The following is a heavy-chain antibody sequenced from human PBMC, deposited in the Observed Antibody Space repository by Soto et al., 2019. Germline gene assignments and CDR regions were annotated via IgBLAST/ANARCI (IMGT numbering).Heavy chain of an antibody. V-gene: IGHV3-11*01. CDR1: GFTFSDYD. Sequence: QVQLAESGGGLVEPGGYLRISCAASGFTFSDYDMSWIRQSPGKGLEWVSFVSSSGTTMCFADSVKGRFTISRDNAKNSLYLQMNSLRAEDTAVYYCARRGPRAARPSYWGQGTLVTVSS. CDR3: ARRGPRAARPSY. D-gene: IGHD6-6*01. CDR2: VSSSGTTM. J-gene: IGHJ4*02.